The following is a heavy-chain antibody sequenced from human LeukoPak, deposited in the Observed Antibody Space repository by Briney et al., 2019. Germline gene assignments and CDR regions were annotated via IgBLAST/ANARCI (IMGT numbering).Heavy chain of an antibody. CDR1: GASISSYY. CDR3: ARDSVIRYCTGGNCHYFDY. V-gene: IGHV4-59*01. D-gene: IGHD2-8*02. CDR2: FYYSGST. J-gene: IGHJ4*02. Sequence: SETLSLTCTVSGASISSYYWSWIRQPPGKGLEWIGNFYYSGSTSHNPSLKGRVTISADTSKHQFSLKLSSVTAADTAVYYCARDSVIRYCTGGNCHYFDYWGQGILVTVSS.